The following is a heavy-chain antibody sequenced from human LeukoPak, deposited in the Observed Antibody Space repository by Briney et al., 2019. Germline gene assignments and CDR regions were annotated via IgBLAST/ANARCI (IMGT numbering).Heavy chain of an antibody. CDR2: INHSGGT. J-gene: IGHJ4*02. D-gene: IGHD3-16*01. Sequence: PSETLSLTCAVNGGSISGYEWSWIRQSPGKGLEWIGEINHSGGTNYNPSLKSRVTISVDTSKNQFSLKLSSVTAADTAVYYCARGLSGGRAPDYWGQGTLVTVSS. V-gene: IGHV4-34*01. CDR3: ARGLSGGRAPDY. CDR1: GGSISGYE.